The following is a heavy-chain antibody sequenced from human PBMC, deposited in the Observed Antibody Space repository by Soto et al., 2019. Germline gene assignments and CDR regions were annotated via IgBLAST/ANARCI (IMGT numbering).Heavy chain of an antibody. Sequence: EVHLLESGGGLVQPGGSLRLSCAASGFAFSAYAMPWVRQAPGKGLEWVSDISHSDGGTHYADSVKGRFTISRDNAKNTLYLQMDRLRVEDAAVYYCAKGRTFFDFWGQGTLVTVSS. CDR3: AKGRTFFDF. J-gene: IGHJ4*02. CDR2: ISHSDGGT. CDR1: GFAFSAYA. V-gene: IGHV3-23*01.